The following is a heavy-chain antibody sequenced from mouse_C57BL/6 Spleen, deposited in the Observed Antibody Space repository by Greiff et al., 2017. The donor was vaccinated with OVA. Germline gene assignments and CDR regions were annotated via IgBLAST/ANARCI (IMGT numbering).Heavy chain of an antibody. Sequence: VQLQQSGAELVKPGASVKISCKASGYAFSSYWMTWVKQRPGKGLEWIGQIYPGDGDTNYNGKFKGKATLTVDKSSSTAYMQLSSLTSEDSAVYFCARMEVVRAYWGQGTLVTVSA. CDR2: IYPGDGDT. V-gene: IGHV1-80*01. D-gene: IGHD1-1*02. J-gene: IGHJ3*01. CDR1: GYAFSSYW. CDR3: ARMEVVRAY.